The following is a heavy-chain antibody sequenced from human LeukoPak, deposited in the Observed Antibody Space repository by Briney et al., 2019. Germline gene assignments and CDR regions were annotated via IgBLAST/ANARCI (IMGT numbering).Heavy chain of an antibody. Sequence: PGGSLRLSCAASGFTFDDYGMSWVRQAPGKGLEWVATIDWNGDNTAYADSVKGRFTISRDNAKNSLYLQMNSLRAEDTAVYYCARFALKTPPTDWGQGTLVTVSS. J-gene: IGHJ4*02. CDR1: GFTFDDYG. V-gene: IGHV3-20*04. CDR3: ARFALKTPPTD. CDR2: IDWNGDNT.